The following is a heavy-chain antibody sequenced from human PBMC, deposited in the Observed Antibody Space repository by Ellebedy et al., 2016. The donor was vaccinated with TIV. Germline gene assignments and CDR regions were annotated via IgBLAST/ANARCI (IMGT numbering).Heavy chain of an antibody. CDR3: ARAPPGSGPDY. D-gene: IGHD6-19*01. V-gene: IGHV3-30-3*01. CDR1: GFTFSDYY. J-gene: IGHJ4*02. CDR2: MSYDGSSE. Sequence: GESLKISXAASGFTFSDYYMTWIRQAPGKGLEWVAVMSYDGSSEFYADSVKGRVTISRDDSKNTLYLQMNSLRAEDTAVYYCARAPPGSGPDYWGQGTLVSVSS.